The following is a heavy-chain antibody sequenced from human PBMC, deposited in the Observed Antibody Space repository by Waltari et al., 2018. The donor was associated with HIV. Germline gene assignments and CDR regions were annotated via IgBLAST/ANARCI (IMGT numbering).Heavy chain of an antibody. CDR3: ARRASSWYENRENYFYGMDV. CDR2: MNPDSGNT. J-gene: IGHJ6*02. D-gene: IGHD6-13*01. CDR1: VYTFTSYD. Sequence: QVQLVQSGAEVKKPGASVKVSCKAFVYTFTSYDINWVRQATGQGLEWMGWMNPDSGNTGYAKEFQGRVTMTRKTSITTAYMELSGLRSEDTAVYYCARRASSWYENRENYFYGMDVWGQGTTVTVSS. V-gene: IGHV1-8*01.